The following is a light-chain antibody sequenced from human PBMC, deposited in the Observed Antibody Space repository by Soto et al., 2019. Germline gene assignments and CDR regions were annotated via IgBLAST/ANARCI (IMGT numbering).Light chain of an antibody. Sequence: EIVLTQSPGTLSLSPGERATLSCRASQSVSSSYLAWYQQKPGQAPRLLIYGASSRATGIPDRFSGSGSGTDFTLTIRSLEHEDFAVYYCQQYGSSLFTFGQGTRLEIK. CDR1: QSVSSSY. J-gene: IGKJ5*01. CDR2: GAS. CDR3: QQYGSSLFT. V-gene: IGKV3-20*01.